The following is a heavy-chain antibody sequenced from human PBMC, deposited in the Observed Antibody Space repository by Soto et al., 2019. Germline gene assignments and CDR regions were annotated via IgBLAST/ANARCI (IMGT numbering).Heavy chain of an antibody. CDR1: GYTLTELS. D-gene: IGHD2-8*01. CDR3: ETDLLRDCTNGVCYDN. V-gene: IGHV1-24*01. Sequence: ASVKVSCKVSGYTLTELSMHWVRQAPGKGLEWMGGFDPEDGETIYAQKFHGKVTLTEDTYTDTAYMELSRLRSKDTAVYYCETDLLRDCTNGVCYDNYGQGTLVTVSS. J-gene: IGHJ4*02. CDR2: FDPEDGET.